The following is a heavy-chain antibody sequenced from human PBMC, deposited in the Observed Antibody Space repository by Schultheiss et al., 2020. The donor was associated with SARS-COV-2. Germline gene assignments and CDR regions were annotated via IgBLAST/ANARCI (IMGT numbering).Heavy chain of an antibody. Sequence: ASVKVSCKASGGTFSRHGISWVRQATGQGLEWMGWMNPNSGNTGYAQKFQGRVTMTRNTSISTAYMELSSLRSEDTAVYYCARDIRLRLGELSFSANYWGQGTLVTVSS. J-gene: IGHJ4*02. CDR3: ARDIRLRLGELSFSANY. D-gene: IGHD3-16*02. CDR1: GGTFSRHG. V-gene: IGHV1-8*01. CDR2: MNPNSGNT.